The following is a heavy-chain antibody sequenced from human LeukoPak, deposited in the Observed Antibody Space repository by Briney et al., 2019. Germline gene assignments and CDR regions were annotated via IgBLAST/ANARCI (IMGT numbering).Heavy chain of an antibody. D-gene: IGHD4-23*01. CDR1: DGSISRSSYY. J-gene: IGHJ4*02. Sequence: SETLSLTCTVSDGSISRSSYYWSWIRQPPGKGLEWIGYIYYSGSTNYNPSLKSRVTISVDTSKNQFSLKLTSVTAADTAVYYCARIGGNDYWGQGTLVTVSS. CDR3: ARIGGNDY. V-gene: IGHV4-61*05. CDR2: IYYSGST.